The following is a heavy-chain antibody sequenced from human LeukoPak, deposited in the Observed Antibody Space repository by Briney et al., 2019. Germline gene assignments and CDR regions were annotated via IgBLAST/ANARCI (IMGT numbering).Heavy chain of an antibody. CDR1: GYTFTSYY. CDR2: INPSGGST. D-gene: IGHD6-13*01. Sequence: ASVKVSCKASGYTFTSYYMHWVRQAPGQGLEWMGIINPSGGSTSYAQKFQGRVTMTRDMSTSTVYMELSSLRSEDTAVYYCAREPAAISRGYYFDYWGQGTLVTASS. J-gene: IGHJ4*02. V-gene: IGHV1-46*01. CDR3: AREPAAISRGYYFDY.